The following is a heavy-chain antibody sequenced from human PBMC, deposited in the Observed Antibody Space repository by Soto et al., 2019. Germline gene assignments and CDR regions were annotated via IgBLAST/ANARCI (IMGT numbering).Heavy chain of an antibody. V-gene: IGHV4-59*01. CDR2: IYYSGST. CDR3: ARDLTEMHRGGPGLLDYGMDV. CDR1: GGSISSYY. J-gene: IGHJ6*02. Sequence: PSETLSLTCTVSGGSISSYYWSWIRQPPGKGLEWIGYIYYSGSTNYNPSLKSRVNISVDTSKNQFSLKLSSVTAADTAVYYCARDLTEMHRGGPGLLDYGMDVWGQGTTVTVSS. D-gene: IGHD1-26*01.